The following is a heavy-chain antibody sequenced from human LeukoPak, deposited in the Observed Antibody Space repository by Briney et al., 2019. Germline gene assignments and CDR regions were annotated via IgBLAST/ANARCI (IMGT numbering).Heavy chain of an antibody. CDR1: GGSISSGDYY. D-gene: IGHD3-22*01. J-gene: IGHJ6*02. CDR3: ARDLSYDSSGYYSYYYGMDV. CDR2: IYYSGST. V-gene: IGHV4-30-4*01. Sequence: NASETLSLTCTVSGGSISSGDYYWSWIRQPPGKGLEWIGYIYYSGSTYYNPSLKSRVTISVDTSKSQFSLKLSSVTAADTAVYYCARDLSYDSSGYYSYYYGMDVWGQGTTVTVSS.